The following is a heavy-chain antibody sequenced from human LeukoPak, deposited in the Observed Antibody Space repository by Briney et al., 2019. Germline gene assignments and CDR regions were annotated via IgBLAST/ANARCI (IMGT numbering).Heavy chain of an antibody. CDR3: AKVQGRDNWNDVY. CDR2: ISGSGGST. J-gene: IGHJ4*02. V-gene: IGHV3-23*01. CDR1: GFTFSSYA. Sequence: GGSLRLSCAASGFTFSSYAMNWVRQAPGKGLEWVSAISGSGGSTYYADSVKGRFTISRDNSKNTLYLQMNSLRAEDTAVYYCAKVQGRDNWNDVYWGQGTLVTVSS. D-gene: IGHD1-20*01.